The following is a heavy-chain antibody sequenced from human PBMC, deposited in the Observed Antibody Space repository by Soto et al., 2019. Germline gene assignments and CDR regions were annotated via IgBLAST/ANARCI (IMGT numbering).Heavy chain of an antibody. D-gene: IGHD3-22*01. J-gene: IGHJ2*01. CDR1: GYTFTSYG. CDR3: ARGRSYYDSSGYYWYFDL. Sequence: QVQLVQSGAEVKKPGASVKVSCKASGYTFTSYGISWVRQAPGQGLEWMGWISAYNGNTNYAQKLQGRVTMTTDTPTSTAYMELRSLRSDDTAVYYCARGRSYYDSSGYYWYFDLWGRGTLVTVSS. V-gene: IGHV1-18*01. CDR2: ISAYNGNT.